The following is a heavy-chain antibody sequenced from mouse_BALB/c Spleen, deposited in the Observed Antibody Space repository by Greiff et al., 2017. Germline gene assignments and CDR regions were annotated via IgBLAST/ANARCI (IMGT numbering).Heavy chain of an antibody. V-gene: IGHV1-69*02. Sequence: QVQLQQPGAELVRPGASVKLSCKASGYTFTSYWINWVKQRPGQGLEWIGNIYPSDSYTNYNQKFKDKATLTVDKSSSTAYMQLSSPTSEDSAVYYCTRYSQLRYFDVWGAGTTVTVSS. J-gene: IGHJ1*01. CDR3: TRYSQLRYFDV. D-gene: IGHD2-1*01. CDR1: GYTFTSYW. CDR2: IYPSDSYT.